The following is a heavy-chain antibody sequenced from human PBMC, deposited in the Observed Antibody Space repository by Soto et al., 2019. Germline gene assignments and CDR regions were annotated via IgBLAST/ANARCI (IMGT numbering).Heavy chain of an antibody. J-gene: IGHJ6*04. CDR1: GFTLSTSA. CDR3: SRRDVFDL. D-gene: IGHD2-2*01. CDR2: INSDGDVR. V-gene: IGHV3-48*01. Sequence: GGSLRLSCKVSGFTLSTSAMNWVRQAPGKGLEWVSYINSDGDVRHYADSVKGRFTVSRDNAKKLVYLQMNNVGAADTAVYFCSRRDVFDLWGKGATVTVSS.